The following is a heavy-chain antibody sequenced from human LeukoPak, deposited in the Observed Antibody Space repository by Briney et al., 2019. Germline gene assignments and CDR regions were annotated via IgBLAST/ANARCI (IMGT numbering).Heavy chain of an antibody. CDR1: GFTFSGFW. D-gene: IGHD6-19*01. CDR3: ARDLIRRSGWSYFDF. J-gene: IGHJ4*02. CDR2: INEDGNEK. V-gene: IGHV3-7*05. Sequence: GGSLRLSCAASGFTFSGFWMSWVRQAPGKGLEWVAKINEDGNEKYYVDSVKGRFTISRDNAKNSLYLQMNSLRVEDMAVYYCARDLIRRSGWSYFDFWGQGTQVTVSS.